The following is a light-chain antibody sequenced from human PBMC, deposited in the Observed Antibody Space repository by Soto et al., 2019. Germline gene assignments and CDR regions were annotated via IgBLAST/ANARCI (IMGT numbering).Light chain of an antibody. CDR1: QSVSDW. V-gene: IGKV1-5*01. CDR2: DAS. J-gene: IGKJ1*01. Sequence: DIQMTQSPSTLSASVXXXXXITCRASQSVSDWLAWYQQKPGKAPKLLIYDASSLESAVPSRFSGSGSGTEFTLTISSLQPDDFATYYCQQYNSYTWTFGQGTKVEIK. CDR3: QQYNSYTWT.